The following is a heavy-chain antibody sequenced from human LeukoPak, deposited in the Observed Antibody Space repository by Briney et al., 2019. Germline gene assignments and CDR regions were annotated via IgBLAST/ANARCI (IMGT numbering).Heavy chain of an antibody. CDR3: ARSFGRRNWFDP. J-gene: IGHJ5*02. Sequence: PSETLSLTCTVSGGSISSSIYYWGWIRQPPGKGLEWIGSIYYSGSTYYNPSLKSRVTISVDTSKNQFSLKLSSVTAADTAVYYCARSFGRRNWFDPWGQGTLVTVSS. V-gene: IGHV4-39*01. D-gene: IGHD3-3*01. CDR1: GGSISSSIYY. CDR2: IYYSGST.